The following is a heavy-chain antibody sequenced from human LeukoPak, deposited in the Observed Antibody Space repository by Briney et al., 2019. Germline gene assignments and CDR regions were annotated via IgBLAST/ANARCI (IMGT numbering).Heavy chain of an antibody. D-gene: IGHD3-22*01. J-gene: IGHJ4*02. CDR3: AKSSYYDSSGFYREYYFDY. CDR1: RFTLSSYA. V-gene: IGHV3-23*01. CDR2: ISGSGGST. Sequence: PGGSLRLSCAASRFTLSSYAMSWVRQAPGKGLEWVSSISGSGGSTYYADSVKGRFTISRDNSKNTLYLQMNSLRAEDTAVYYCAKSSYYDSSGFYREYYFDYWGQGTLVTVSS.